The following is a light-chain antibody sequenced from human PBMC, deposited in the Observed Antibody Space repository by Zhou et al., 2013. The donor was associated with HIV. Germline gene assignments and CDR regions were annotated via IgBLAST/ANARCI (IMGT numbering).Light chain of an antibody. Sequence: DVQMTQSPSSLSASVGDRVTITCRASQTIDTYVNWYQQKPGKAPKLLIYAASSLQSGVPSRFSGSESETEFTLTISSLQPEDFATYYCQQSHTVQRTFGQGTTVEI. V-gene: IGKV1-39*01. J-gene: IGKJ2*01. CDR3: QQSHTVQRT. CDR1: QTIDTY. CDR2: AAS.